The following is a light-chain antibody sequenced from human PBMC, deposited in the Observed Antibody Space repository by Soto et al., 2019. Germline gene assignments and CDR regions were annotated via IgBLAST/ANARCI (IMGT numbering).Light chain of an antibody. CDR1: SSNIRSNT. CDR3: AAWDDSLNGVV. V-gene: IGLV1-44*01. J-gene: IGLJ2*01. Sequence: QSVLTQPPSASGTPGRGVTISCSGSSSNIRSNTVNWYQQLPGTAPKLLIYNSNLRPSGVPDRFSGSKSGTSASLAISGLQSEDEADYYCAAWDDSLNGVVFGGGTKLTVL. CDR2: NSN.